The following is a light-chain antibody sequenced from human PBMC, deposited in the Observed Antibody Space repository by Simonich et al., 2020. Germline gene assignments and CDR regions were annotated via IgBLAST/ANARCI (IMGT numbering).Light chain of an antibody. J-gene: IGKJ5*01. Sequence: AIQLTQSPSSLSASVGDRVTITCRASQGISSALAWYQQKPGKAPKLLSYDASSLESWVPSRFSGSGSGTDFTLTISSLQPEDFATYYCQQFNSYRITFGQGTRLEIK. CDR1: QGISSA. V-gene: IGKV1-13*02. CDR3: QQFNSYRIT. CDR2: DAS.